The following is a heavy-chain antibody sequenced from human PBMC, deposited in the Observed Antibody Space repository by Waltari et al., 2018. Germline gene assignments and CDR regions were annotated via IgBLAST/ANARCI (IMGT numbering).Heavy chain of an antibody. D-gene: IGHD1-26*01. Sequence: QVQLQESGPGLVKPSETLSLPCTVSGGSISSHYWRWLRQPPGKGLEWIGYISYSGSTNYNPSLKSRVTISVDTSKNQFSLKLSSVTAADTAVYYCARGWDFLDAFDIWGQGTMVTVSS. V-gene: IGHV4-59*11. J-gene: IGHJ3*02. CDR3: ARGWDFLDAFDI. CDR1: GGSISSHY. CDR2: ISYSGST.